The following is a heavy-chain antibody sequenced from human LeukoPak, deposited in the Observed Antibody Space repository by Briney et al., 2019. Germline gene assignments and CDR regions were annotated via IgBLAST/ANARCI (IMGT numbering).Heavy chain of an antibody. CDR2: IYYSGST. D-gene: IGHD3-3*01. V-gene: IGHV4-39*07. CDR1: GGSISSSSYY. CDR3: ARDLPTANPYYDFWSGYYKGPGWFDP. J-gene: IGHJ5*02. Sequence: PSETLSLTCTVSGGSISSSSYYWGWIRQPPGKGLEWIGSIYYSGSTYYNPSLKSRVTISVDTSKNQFSLKLSSVTAADTAVYYCARDLPTANPYYDFWSGYYKGPGWFDPWGQGTLVTVSS.